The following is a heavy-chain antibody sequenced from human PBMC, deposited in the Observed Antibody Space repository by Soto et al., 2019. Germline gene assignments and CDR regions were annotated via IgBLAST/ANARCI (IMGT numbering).Heavy chain of an antibody. CDR3: ATSRKFFQI. J-gene: IGHJ3*02. CDR1: GGDISGGYYS. Sequence: TLSLTCAVSGGDISGGYYSWSWIRQPPGKGLEWIGFIYNSGSTYYNSSLKSRVTISVDRSKNHFFLNLTSVTAADTAVYYCATSRKFFQIWGQGTKVTVSS. V-gene: IGHV4-30-2*01. CDR2: IYNSGST.